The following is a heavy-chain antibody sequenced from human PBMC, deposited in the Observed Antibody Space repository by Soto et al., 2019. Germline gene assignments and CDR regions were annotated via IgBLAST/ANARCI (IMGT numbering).Heavy chain of an antibody. CDR2: ISYDGSNK. J-gene: IGHJ4*02. CDR3: AKPPYNWNYIFDY. Sequence: GGSLRLSCAASGFTFSSYGMHWVRQAPGKGLEWVAVISYDGSNKYYADSVKGRFTISRDNSKNTLYLQMNSLRAEDTAVYYYAKPPYNWNYIFDYWGQGTLVTVSS. D-gene: IGHD1-7*01. CDR1: GFTFSSYG. V-gene: IGHV3-30*18.